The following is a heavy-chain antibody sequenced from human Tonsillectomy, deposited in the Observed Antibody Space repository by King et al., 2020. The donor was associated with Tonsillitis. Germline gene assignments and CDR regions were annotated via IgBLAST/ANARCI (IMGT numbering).Heavy chain of an antibody. J-gene: IGHJ4*02. CDR2: ISYDENNK. CDR3: ARSHYYGSGSYSY. CDR1: GFTFSTYA. Sequence: VQLVESGGGVVQPGRSLRLSCAASGFTFSTYAMHWVRQAPGKGLEWVAVISYDENNKYYADSVKGRFTISRDNSKNTLSLQMNSLRPEDTAVYYCARSHYYGSGSYSYWGQGTLVTVSS. V-gene: IGHV3-30-3*01. D-gene: IGHD3-10*01.